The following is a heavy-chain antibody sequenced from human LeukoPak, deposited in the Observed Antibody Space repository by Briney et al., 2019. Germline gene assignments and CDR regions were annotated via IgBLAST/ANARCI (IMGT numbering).Heavy chain of an antibody. Sequence: KAGGSLRLSCAASGFTFSSYSMTWVRQAPGKGLGWVSSISSSSSYIYYAGSVKARFTISRDNAKNSLYLQMNSLRAEDTAVYYCAYYDSSGYYYGGGYWGQGTLVTVSS. CDR3: AYYDSSGYYYGGGY. CDR1: GFTFSSYS. CDR2: ISSSSSYI. V-gene: IGHV3-21*01. D-gene: IGHD3-22*01. J-gene: IGHJ4*02.